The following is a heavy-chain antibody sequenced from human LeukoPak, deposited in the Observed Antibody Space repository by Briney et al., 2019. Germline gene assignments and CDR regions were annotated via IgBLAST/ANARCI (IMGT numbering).Heavy chain of an antibody. D-gene: IGHD3-16*01. CDR3: ARAPVGDYYYGMDV. CDR1: GFTFSDYW. J-gene: IGHJ6*02. V-gene: IGHV3-7*01. CDR2: IKQDGSQR. Sequence: GGSLRLSCTASGFTFSDYWMTWVRQAPGKGPEWVANIKQDGSQRYYVDSVRGRFTISRDNAKNSLFLQMNGLRAEDTAVYYCARAPVGDYYYGMDVWGQGTTVTVSS.